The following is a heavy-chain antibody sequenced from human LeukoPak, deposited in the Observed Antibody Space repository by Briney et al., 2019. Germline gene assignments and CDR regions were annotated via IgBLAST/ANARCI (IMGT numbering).Heavy chain of an antibody. Sequence: SETLSLTCAVYGGSLSGYYWSWIRQPPGKGLEWIGEINHSGVTNNNLSLMSRVAISVDTSKNQLSLKLNSVTAADTAVYYCARHDGTGYPSFWHWGQGTLVTVSS. V-gene: IGHV4-34*01. CDR2: INHSGVT. CDR3: ARHDGTGYPSFWH. CDR1: GGSLSGYY. J-gene: IGHJ1*01. D-gene: IGHD3/OR15-3a*01.